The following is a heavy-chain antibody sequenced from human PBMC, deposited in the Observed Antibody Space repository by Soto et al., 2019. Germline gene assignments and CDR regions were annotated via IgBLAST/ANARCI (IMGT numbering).Heavy chain of an antibody. CDR1: GASISSYF. Sequence: TLSLTCTVSGASISSYFWSWIRQPAGKGLEWLALIYWDDDKRYSPSLKDRLAISKDTSSNQVVLTITNMDPGDTATYFCAHAGDYDLLTFDHWGPGTLVTVSS. CDR2: IYWDDDK. J-gene: IGHJ4*02. CDR3: AHAGDYDLLTFDH. D-gene: IGHD4-17*01. V-gene: IGHV2-5*08.